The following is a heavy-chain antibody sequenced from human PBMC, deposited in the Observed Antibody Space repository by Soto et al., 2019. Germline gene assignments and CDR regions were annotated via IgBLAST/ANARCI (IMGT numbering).Heavy chain of an antibody. CDR1: GFSFSSFG. D-gene: IGHD7-27*01. Sequence: EVQLLESGGGLVQPGGSLRLSCVASGFSFSSFGMSWIRQAPGKGLEWVSTLSASGGDTYYADSVKGRFTISRDNSKNTLYLQLSSLRDEDTGVYYCAKGHWGDSWGQGTLVTVS. CDR2: LSASGGDT. CDR3: AKGHWGDS. J-gene: IGHJ4*02. V-gene: IGHV3-23*01.